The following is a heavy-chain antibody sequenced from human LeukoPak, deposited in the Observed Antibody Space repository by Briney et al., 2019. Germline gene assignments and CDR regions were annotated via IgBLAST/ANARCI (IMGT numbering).Heavy chain of an antibody. J-gene: IGHJ6*02. CDR1: GFTFDDYA. D-gene: IGHD6-25*01. CDR2: ISWNSGSI. Sequence: GRSLRLSCAASGFTFDDYAMHWVRQAPGKGLEWVSGISWNSGSIGYADSVKGRFTISRDNAKNPLYLQMNSLRAEDTALYYCAKSGFGYYYYGMDVWGQETTVTVSS. V-gene: IGHV3-9*01. CDR3: AKSGFGYYYYGMDV.